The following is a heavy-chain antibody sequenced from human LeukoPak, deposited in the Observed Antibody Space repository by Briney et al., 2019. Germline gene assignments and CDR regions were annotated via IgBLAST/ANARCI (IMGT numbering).Heavy chain of an antibody. V-gene: IGHV1-2*06. CDR3: ARVRLYCSGGSCYRYFDY. CDR1: GYTFTGYY. J-gene: IGHJ4*02. Sequence: GASVKVSCKASGYTFTGYYMHWVRQAPGQGLEWMGRINPNSGGTNYAQKFQGRVTMTRDTSISTAYMELSRLRSDDTAVYYCARVRLYCSGGSCYRYFDYWGQGTLVTVSS. CDR2: INPNSGGT. D-gene: IGHD2-15*01.